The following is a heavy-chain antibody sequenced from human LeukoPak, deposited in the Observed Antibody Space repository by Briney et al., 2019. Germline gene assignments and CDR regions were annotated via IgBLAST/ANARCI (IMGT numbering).Heavy chain of an antibody. V-gene: IGHV4-30-4*08. D-gene: IGHD6-6*01. CDR1: GGSISSGDYY. Sequence: SRTLSLTCTVSGGSISSGDYYWSWIRQPPGKGLEWSGYIYYSGSTYYNPSLKSRVTISVDTSKNRFSLKLSSVTAADTAVYYCARDQLGGAFDIWGQGTMVTVSS. J-gene: IGHJ3*02. CDR2: IYYSGST. CDR3: ARDQLGGAFDI.